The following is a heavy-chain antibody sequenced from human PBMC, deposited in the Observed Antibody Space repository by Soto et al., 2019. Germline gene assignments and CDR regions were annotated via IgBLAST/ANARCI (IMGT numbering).Heavy chain of an antibody. Sequence: LSCAAPGFTFSNAWINWVRQAPGKGLEWVGRVKSKNDGGTTDFAAPVKGRFAISRDDSKNMVYLEMNSLQTEDTAIYYCTTDSYITSIIVRFDYWGHGTLVTVSS. CDR2: VKSKNDGGTT. CDR3: TTDSYITSIIVRFDY. J-gene: IGHJ4*01. CDR1: GFTFSNAW. V-gene: IGHV3-15*07. D-gene: IGHD3-22*01.